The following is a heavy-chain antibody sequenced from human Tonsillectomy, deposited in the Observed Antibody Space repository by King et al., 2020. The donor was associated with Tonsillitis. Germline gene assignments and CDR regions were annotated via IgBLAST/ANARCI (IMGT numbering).Heavy chain of an antibody. D-gene: IGHD2-15*01. CDR2: IYYSGST. CDR3: ASSYCRGGSCYSDYYYGMDV. CDR1: GGSISSYY. J-gene: IGHJ6*02. Sequence: VQLQESGPGLVKPSETLSLTCTVSGGSISSYYWSWIRQPPGKGLEWIGYIYYSGSTNYNPSLKSRVTISVDTSKNQFSLKLSSVTAADTAVYYCASSYCRGGSCYSDYYYGMDVWGQGTTVTVSS. V-gene: IGHV4-59*08.